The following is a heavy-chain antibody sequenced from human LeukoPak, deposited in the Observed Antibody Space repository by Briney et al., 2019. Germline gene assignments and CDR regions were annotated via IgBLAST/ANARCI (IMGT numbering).Heavy chain of an antibody. V-gene: IGHV1-69*05. D-gene: IGHD3-22*01. CDR3: AKTKGYYYDSSGYLDY. J-gene: IGHJ4*02. CDR2: IIPIFGTA. Sequence: ASVKVSCKASGGTFSSYAISWVRQAPGQGLEWMGRIIPIFGTANYAQKFQGRVTITTDESTSTAYMELSSLRSEDTAVYYCAKTKGYYYDSSGYLDYWGQGTLVTVSS. CDR1: GGTFSSYA.